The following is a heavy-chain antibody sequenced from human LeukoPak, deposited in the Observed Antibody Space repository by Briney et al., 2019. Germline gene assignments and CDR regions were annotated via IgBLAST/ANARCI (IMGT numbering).Heavy chain of an antibody. Sequence: GGSQTLSCGPSGFTFSSYSLQWARHAPGKGLEWLAVISNDGSNTYYVDSVTGRLTISRDSSKKTLYLEMNSLRADDTAVYCCARHYDSSGYHYFDFRGQGTLVTVS. D-gene: IGHD3-22*01. CDR3: ARHYDSSGYHYFDF. V-gene: IGHV3-30-3*01. CDR1: GFTFSSYS. CDR2: ISNDGSNT. J-gene: IGHJ4*02.